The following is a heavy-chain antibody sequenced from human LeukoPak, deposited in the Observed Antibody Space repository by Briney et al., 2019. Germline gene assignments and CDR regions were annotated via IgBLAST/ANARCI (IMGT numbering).Heavy chain of an antibody. CDR2: LYSGGST. Sequence: SGGSLRLSCAASGFTVSSNYMSWVRQAPGKGLGWVSVLYSGGSTYYADSVKGRFTISRDNSKNTLYLQMNSLRAEDTAVYYCARDSEYCSGGSCYSEYGYWGQGTLVTVSS. D-gene: IGHD2-15*01. J-gene: IGHJ4*02. V-gene: IGHV3-53*01. CDR1: GFTVSSNY. CDR3: ARDSEYCSGGSCYSEYGY.